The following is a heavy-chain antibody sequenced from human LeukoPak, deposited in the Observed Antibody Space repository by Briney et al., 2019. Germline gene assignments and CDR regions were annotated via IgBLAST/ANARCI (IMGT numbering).Heavy chain of an antibody. J-gene: IGHJ4*02. V-gene: IGHV1-69*01. CDR2: IIPIFGTA. Sequence: GSSVKVSCKASGGTFSSYAISWVRQAPGQGLEWMGGIIPIFGTANYAQKFQGRVTITADESTSTAYMELSSLRSEDTAVYYCARRGYDYVWGSYRAPDYWGQGTLVTVPS. CDR1: GGTFSSYA. D-gene: IGHD3-16*02. CDR3: ARRGYDYVWGSYRAPDY.